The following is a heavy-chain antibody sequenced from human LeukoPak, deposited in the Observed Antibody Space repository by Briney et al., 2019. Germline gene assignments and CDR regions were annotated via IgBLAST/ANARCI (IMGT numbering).Heavy chain of an antibody. V-gene: IGHV3-48*02. CDR1: GFTFSSCS. CDR3: ARGRVVVPAAFLDY. Sequence: PGGSLRLSCAASGFTFSSCSMNWVRQAPGKGLEWVSYISSSSSTIYYADSVKGRFTIARDNAKNSLYLQMNSLRDEDTAVYYCARGRVVVPAAFLDYWGQGTLVTVSS. CDR2: ISSSSSTI. J-gene: IGHJ4*02. D-gene: IGHD2-2*01.